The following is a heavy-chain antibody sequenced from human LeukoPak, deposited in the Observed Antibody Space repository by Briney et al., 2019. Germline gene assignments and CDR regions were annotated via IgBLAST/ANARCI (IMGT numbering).Heavy chain of an antibody. Sequence: GASVKVSCKASGYTFTSYYMHWVRQAPGQGLEWMGGIIPILGTANYAQKFQGRVTITADESTSTAYMELSSLRSEDTAVYYCATKRGYSYGSPRWGQGTLVTVSS. CDR2: IIPILGTA. D-gene: IGHD5-18*01. V-gene: IGHV1-69*13. CDR3: ATKRGYSYGSPR. CDR1: GYTFTSYY. J-gene: IGHJ4*02.